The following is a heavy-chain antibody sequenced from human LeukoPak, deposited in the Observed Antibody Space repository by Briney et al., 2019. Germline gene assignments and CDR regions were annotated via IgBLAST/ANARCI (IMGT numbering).Heavy chain of an antibody. CDR2: INHSGTS. J-gene: IGHJ4*02. D-gene: IGHD5-18*01. CDR1: GGSFSGYY. V-gene: IGHV4-34*01. CDR3: ASLGVHSYGPPGFTTSDY. Sequence: SETLSLTCAVYGGSFSGYYWSWTRQPPGKGLKWSGEINHSGTSNYNPSLKSGVTIPVATSKHQYSLKLSSVTAADTAVYYCASLGVHSYGPPGFTTSDYWGQGTLVTVSS.